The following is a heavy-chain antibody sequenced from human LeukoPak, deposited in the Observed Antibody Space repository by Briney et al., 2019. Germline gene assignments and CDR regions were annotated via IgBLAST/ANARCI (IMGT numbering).Heavy chain of an antibody. Sequence: PGGSLRLSCAASGFAFSSYSMNWVRQAPGKGLEWVSSISSSSSYIYYADSVKGRFTISRDNAKNSLYLQMNSLRAEDTAVYYCARDWGIIAVAVYYYYGMDVWGQGTTVTVSS. J-gene: IGHJ6*02. V-gene: IGHV3-21*01. CDR3: ARDWGIIAVAVYYYYGMDV. CDR1: GFAFSSYS. D-gene: IGHD6-19*01. CDR2: ISSSSSYI.